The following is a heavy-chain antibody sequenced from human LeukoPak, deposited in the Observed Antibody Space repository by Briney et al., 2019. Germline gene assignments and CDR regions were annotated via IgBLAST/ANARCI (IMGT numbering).Heavy chain of an antibody. CDR2: ISGGGGST. Sequence: GGSLRLSCAASGFTFSSYAMSWVRQAPGKGLEWVSAISGGGGSTYYADSVKGRFTISRDNSKNTLYLQMNSLRAEDTAVYYCAKVVGRYGDPRFDCWGQGTLVTVSS. CDR1: GFTFSSYA. V-gene: IGHV3-23*01. J-gene: IGHJ4*02. CDR3: AKVVGRYGDPRFDC. D-gene: IGHD4-17*01.